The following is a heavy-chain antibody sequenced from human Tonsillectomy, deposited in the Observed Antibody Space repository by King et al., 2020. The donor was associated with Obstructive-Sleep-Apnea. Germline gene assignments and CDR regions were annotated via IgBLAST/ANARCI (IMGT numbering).Heavy chain of an antibody. CDR3: ANGARRGYSGYDLHY. J-gene: IGHJ4*02. CDR1: GLTFSTYG. Sequence: VQLVESGGGVVQPGRSLRLSCVASGLTFSTYGMYWVRQAPGKGLEWLAVIPYDGNKEHYADSVKGRFTISRDNSKNTLYLDMHSLRTDDTALYYCANGARRGYSGYDLHYWGQGTLVTVSS. V-gene: IGHV3-30*18. D-gene: IGHD5-12*01. CDR2: IPYDGNKE.